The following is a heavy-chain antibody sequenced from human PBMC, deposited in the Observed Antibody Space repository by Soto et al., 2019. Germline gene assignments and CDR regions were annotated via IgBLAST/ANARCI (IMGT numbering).Heavy chain of an antibody. J-gene: IGHJ5*02. V-gene: IGHV3-30-3*01. CDR3: ARDPLPYCSGGSCYSNWFDP. D-gene: IGHD2-15*01. CDR1: GFTFSSYA. CDR2: ISYDGSNK. Sequence: GSLRLSCAASGFTFSSYAMHWVRQAPGKGLEWVAVISYDGSNKYYADSVKGRFTISRDNSKNTLYLQMNSLRAEDTAVYYCARDPLPYCSGGSCYSNWFDPWGQGTLVTVSS.